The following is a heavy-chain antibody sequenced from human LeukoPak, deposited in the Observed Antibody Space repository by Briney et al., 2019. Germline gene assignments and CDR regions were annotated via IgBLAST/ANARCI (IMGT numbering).Heavy chain of an antibody. J-gene: IGHJ3*01. CDR3: ARISSSNWYNERGAFDV. Sequence: KTSETLSLTCTVSGGAISSYYWSGVRQPPGKGLEWIGVVYYTGSTNYSPSLKSRVTISVATSKNQFSLKLRSVTAADTAVYYCARISSSNWYNERGAFDVWGQGTMVTVSS. V-gene: IGHV4-59*01. D-gene: IGHD6-13*01. CDR2: VYYTGST. CDR1: GGAISSYY.